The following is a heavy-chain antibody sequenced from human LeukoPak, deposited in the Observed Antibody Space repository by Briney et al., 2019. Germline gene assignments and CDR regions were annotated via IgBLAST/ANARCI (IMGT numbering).Heavy chain of an antibody. CDR2: INPNSGVT. J-gene: IGHJ4*02. CDR1: GYTFTGYS. V-gene: IGHV1-2*02. D-gene: IGHD2-2*01. Sequence: ASLKVPCKASGYTFTGYSMHWVRQAPGQGLEWMGWINPNSGVTNYAQKFQGRVTMTRDTSISTAYMELSSLRSDDTAVYYCARVGVEGASCYDYWGQGTLVTVSS. CDR3: ARVGVEGASCYDY.